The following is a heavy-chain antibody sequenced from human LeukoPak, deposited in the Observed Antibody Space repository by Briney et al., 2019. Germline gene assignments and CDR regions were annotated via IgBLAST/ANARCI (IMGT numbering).Heavy chain of an antibody. CDR2: INWNGGST. Sequence: GGSLRLSCAASGFTFDDYGMSWVRQAPGKGLEWVSGINWNGGSTGYADSVKGRFTISRDNAKNSLYLQMNSLRAEDTALYYCARVTQSIAARSLDVWGKGTTVTVSS. J-gene: IGHJ6*04. CDR1: GFTFDDYG. V-gene: IGHV3-20*04. D-gene: IGHD6-6*01. CDR3: ARVTQSIAARSLDV.